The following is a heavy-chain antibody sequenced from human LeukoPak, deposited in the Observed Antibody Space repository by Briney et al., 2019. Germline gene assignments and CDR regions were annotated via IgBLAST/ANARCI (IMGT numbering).Heavy chain of an antibody. V-gene: IGHV3-7*01. CDR2: MKQDGSEK. CDR1: GFTFSSYW. D-gene: IGHD2-2*01. J-gene: IGHJ5*02. CDR3: ARDDCSSISCYHNWFGP. Sequence: PGGSLRPSCAASGFTFSSYWMSWVRQAPGKGLEWVANMKQDGSEKYYVDSVKGRFTISRDNAKNSLYLHMNSLRAEDTAVYYCARDDCSSISCYHNWFGPWGQGTLVTVSS.